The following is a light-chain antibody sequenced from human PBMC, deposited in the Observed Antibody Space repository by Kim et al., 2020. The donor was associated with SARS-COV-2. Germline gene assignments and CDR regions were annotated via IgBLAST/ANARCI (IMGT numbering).Light chain of an antibody. CDR3: SSYTSSSTLV. Sequence: QSALTQPASVSGSPGQSITISCTGTSSDVGGYNYVSWYQQHPGKAPKLMIYDVSKRPSGVSNRFSGSKSVNTASLTISGLQAEDEADYYCSSYTSSSTLVFGTGTKVTVL. V-gene: IGLV2-14*01. CDR1: SSDVGGYNY. J-gene: IGLJ1*01. CDR2: DVS.